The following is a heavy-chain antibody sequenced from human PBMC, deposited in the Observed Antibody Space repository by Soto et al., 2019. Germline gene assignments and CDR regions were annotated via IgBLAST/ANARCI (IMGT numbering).Heavy chain of an antibody. CDR3: TRHGHYDSRERVDY. CDR2: IRSKANSYAT. J-gene: IGHJ4*02. V-gene: IGHV3-73*02. CDR1: GFTFSGSA. Sequence: EVQLVESGGGLVQPGGSLKLSCAASGFTFSGSAMHWVRQASGKGLEWVGRIRSKANSYATAYAASVKGRFTISRDDSKNTAYLQMNSLKTKDTAVYYCTRHGHYDSRERVDYWGQGTLVTVSS. D-gene: IGHD3-22*01.